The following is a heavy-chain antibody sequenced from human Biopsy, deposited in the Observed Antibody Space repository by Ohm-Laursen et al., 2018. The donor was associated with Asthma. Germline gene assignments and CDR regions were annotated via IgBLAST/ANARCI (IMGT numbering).Heavy chain of an antibody. D-gene: IGHD6-19*01. CDR1: GGSISSFY. CDR3: VRAVRNEQWLAPFDY. V-gene: IGHV4-59*01. Sequence: PVTLSLPCSVYGGSISSFYWSWIRQSPEKGLEWMGYVYWTGSTNYNPSLKSRITMSVDTSKNRMFLELTSVTAADTAIYYCVRAVRNEQWLAPFDYWGQGKPVTVSS. CDR2: VYWTGST. J-gene: IGHJ4*02.